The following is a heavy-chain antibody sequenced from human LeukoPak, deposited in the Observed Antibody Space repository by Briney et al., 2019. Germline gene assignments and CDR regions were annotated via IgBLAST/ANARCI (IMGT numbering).Heavy chain of an antibody. CDR2: IYYSGST. CDR1: GGSISSSSYY. J-gene: IGHJ5*02. V-gene: IGHV4-39*07. Sequence: SETLSLTCTVSGGSISSSSYYWGWIRQPPGKGLEWIGRIYYSGSTYYNPSLKSRVTISVDTSKNQFSLKLSSVTAADTAVYYCARDSGEVVAASWFDPWGQGTLVTVSS. CDR3: ARDSGEVVAASWFDP. D-gene: IGHD2-15*01.